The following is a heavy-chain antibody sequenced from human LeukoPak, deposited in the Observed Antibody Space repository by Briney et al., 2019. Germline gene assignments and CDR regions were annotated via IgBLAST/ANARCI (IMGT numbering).Heavy chain of an antibody. J-gene: IGHJ4*02. CDR2: IRLDGSDK. CDR1: GFTFMNYG. Sequence: GGSLRLSCAASGFTFMNYGMHWVSQAPGKGMEWVAFIRLDGSDKLFSDSVKGRFTISRHNSKNTLNLQMNSLRPADTAVYYCAKGLGYSDYEWCFDYWGQGTRVTVSS. V-gene: IGHV3-30*02. CDR3: AKGLGYSDYEWCFDY. D-gene: IGHD5-12*01.